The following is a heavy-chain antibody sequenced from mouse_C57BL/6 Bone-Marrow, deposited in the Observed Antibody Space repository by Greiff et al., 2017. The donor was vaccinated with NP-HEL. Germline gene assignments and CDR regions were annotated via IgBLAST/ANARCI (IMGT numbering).Heavy chain of an antibody. CDR3: ARCPSYYCRAIDY. V-gene: IGHV1-64*01. D-gene: IGHD1-1*01. CDR2: IHPNSGST. Sequence: QVQLQQPGAELVKPGASVKLSCKASGYTFTSYWMHWVKQRPGQGLEWIGMIHPNSGSTNYNEKFKSKATLTVDKSSSTAYMQLSSLTSEDSAVYYCARCPSYYCRAIDYWGQGTTLTVSS. CDR1: GYTFTSYW. J-gene: IGHJ2*01.